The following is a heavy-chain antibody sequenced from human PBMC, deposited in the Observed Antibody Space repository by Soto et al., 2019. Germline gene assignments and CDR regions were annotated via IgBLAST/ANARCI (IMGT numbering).Heavy chain of an antibody. Sequence: GGSLRLSCVASGFYFTDYYFSWVRQAPGKGLEWLSYIGDRGSTIDYADSVKGRFTISRDNAKYSLYLEMNRLRPEDTAVYFCSRDKCGRAMCGCDYWGQGIMVTVSS. CDR2: IGDRGSTI. CDR3: SRDKCGRAMCGCDY. J-gene: IGHJ4*02. CDR1: GFYFTDYY. D-gene: IGHD2-21*01. V-gene: IGHV3-11*01.